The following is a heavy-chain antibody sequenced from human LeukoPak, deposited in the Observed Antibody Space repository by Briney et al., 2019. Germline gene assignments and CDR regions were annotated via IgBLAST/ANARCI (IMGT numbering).Heavy chain of an antibody. J-gene: IGHJ4*02. D-gene: IGHD3-10*01. V-gene: IGHV3-7*01. Sequence: PGGSLRLSCAASGFTSTTYWMSWVRQAPGKGLEWVANIKQDGSDKYYVDSVKGRFTISRDNAKNSLYLQMNSLRAEDTAVYYCAREDYGSGSQGYYFDYWGQGTLVTVSS. CDR2: IKQDGSDK. CDR1: GFTSTTYW. CDR3: AREDYGSGSQGYYFDY.